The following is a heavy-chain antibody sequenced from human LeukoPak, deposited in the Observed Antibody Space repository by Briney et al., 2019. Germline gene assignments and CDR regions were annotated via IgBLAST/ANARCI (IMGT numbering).Heavy chain of an antibody. CDR3: ARYAITYQLPFDY. CDR2: ISWNSGSI. CDR1: GFTFDDYA. Sequence: GRSLRLSCAASGFTFDDYAMHWVRQAPGKGLEWVSGISWNSGSIGYADSVKGRFTISRDNSKNTLYLQMNSLRAEDTAVYYCARYAITYQLPFDYWGQGTLVTVSS. V-gene: IGHV3-9*01. D-gene: IGHD2-2*01. J-gene: IGHJ4*02.